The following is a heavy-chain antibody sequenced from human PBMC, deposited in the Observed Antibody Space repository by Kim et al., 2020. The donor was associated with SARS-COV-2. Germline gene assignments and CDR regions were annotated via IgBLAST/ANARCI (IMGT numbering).Heavy chain of an antibody. CDR3: ARDAGSSCFDY. V-gene: IGHV4-30-4*01. D-gene: IGHD6-13*01. CDR2: IYYSGST. J-gene: IGHJ4*02. CDR1: GGSISSGDYY. Sequence: SETLSLTCTVSGGSISSGDYYWSWIRQPPGKGLEWIGYIYYSGSTYYNPSLKSRVTISVDTSKNQFSLKLSSVTAADTAVYYCARDAGSSCFDYWGQGTLVTVSS.